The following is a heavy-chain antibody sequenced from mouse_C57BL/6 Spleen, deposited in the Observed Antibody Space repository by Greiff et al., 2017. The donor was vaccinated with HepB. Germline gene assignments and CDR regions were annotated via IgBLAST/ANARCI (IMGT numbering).Heavy chain of an antibody. CDR3: ARKYYGSSYVDAMDY. CDR1: GFTFSDYG. J-gene: IGHJ4*01. CDR2: ISSGSSTI. Sequence: EVKVVESGGGLVKPGGSLKLSCAASGFTFSDYGMHWVRQAPEKGLEWVAYISSGSSTIYYADTVKGRFTISRDNAKNTLFLQMTSLRSEDTAMYYCARKYYGSSYVDAMDYWGQGTSVTVSS. V-gene: IGHV5-17*01. D-gene: IGHD1-1*01.